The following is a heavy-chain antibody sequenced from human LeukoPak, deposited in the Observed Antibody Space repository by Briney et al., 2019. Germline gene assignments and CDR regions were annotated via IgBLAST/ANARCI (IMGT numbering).Heavy chain of an antibody. CDR2: IVGGGETT. CDR1: GFTFSQYT. D-gene: IGHD3-9*01. V-gene: IGHV3-23*01. CDR3: AKDRWILRFFDWLLSN. Sequence: GGSLRLSCAASGFTFSQYTMSWVRQAPGKGLEWVSAIVGGGETTFYADSVKGRFTISRDNSKNIMYLQMNSLRVEDTAVYYCAKDRWILRFFDWLLSNWGQGTLVTVS. J-gene: IGHJ4*02.